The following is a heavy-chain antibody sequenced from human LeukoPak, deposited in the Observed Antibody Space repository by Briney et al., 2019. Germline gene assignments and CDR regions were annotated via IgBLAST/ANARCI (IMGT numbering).Heavy chain of an antibody. V-gene: IGHV4-39*01. CDR1: GGSISSSSYY. CDR2: IYYSGST. J-gene: IGHJ1*01. CDR3: ARASGSSWPEYFQH. Sequence: PSETLSLTCTVSGGSISSSSYYWGWIRQPPGKGLEWIGSIYYSGSTYYNPSLKSRVTISVDTSKNQFSLKLSSVTAADTAVYYCARASGSSWPEYFQHWGQGTLVTVSS. D-gene: IGHD6-13*01.